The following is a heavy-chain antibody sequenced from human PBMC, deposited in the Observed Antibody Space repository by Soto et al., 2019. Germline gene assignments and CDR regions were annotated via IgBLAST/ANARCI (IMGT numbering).Heavy chain of an antibody. J-gene: IGHJ4*02. V-gene: IGHV3-53*01. D-gene: IGHD6-6*01. CDR3: ARGLRYSSSSHYFDY. Sequence: GGSLRLSCAASGFTVSSNYMSWVRQAPGKGLEWVSVIYSGGSTYYVDSVKGRFTISRDNSKNTLYLQMNSLRAGDTAVYYCARGLRYSSSSHYFDYWGQGTLVTVSS. CDR1: GFTVSSNY. CDR2: IYSGGST.